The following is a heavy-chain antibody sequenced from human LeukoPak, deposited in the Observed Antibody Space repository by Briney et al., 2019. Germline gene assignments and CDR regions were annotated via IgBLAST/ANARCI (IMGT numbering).Heavy chain of an antibody. V-gene: IGHV3-21*01. J-gene: IGHJ3*02. D-gene: IGHD1-26*01. CDR1: GFTFSSYS. CDR2: ISSSSSYI. CDR3: ARDVGASAPDAFDI. Sequence: GGSLRLSCAASGFTFSSYSMNWVRQAPGKGLEWVSFISSSSSYIYYADSVKGRFTISRDNAKNSLYLQMNSLRVEDTDVYYCARDVGASAPDAFDIWGQGTMVTVSS.